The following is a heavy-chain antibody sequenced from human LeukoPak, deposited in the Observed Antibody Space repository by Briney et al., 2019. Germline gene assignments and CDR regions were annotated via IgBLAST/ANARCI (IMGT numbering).Heavy chain of an antibody. D-gene: IGHD3-3*01. CDR1: GFTFSDYG. Sequence: GGSLRLSCAASGFTFSDYGMSWVRRAPGKGLEWVSGINSGGTTYYADSVKGRFTISRDNSKNTLYLQMNSLRAEDTAVYYCSKATIFGVVIGCYFDYWGQGTLVTVSS. CDR3: SKATIFGVVIGCYFDY. J-gene: IGHJ4*02. CDR2: INSGGTT. V-gene: IGHV3-23*01.